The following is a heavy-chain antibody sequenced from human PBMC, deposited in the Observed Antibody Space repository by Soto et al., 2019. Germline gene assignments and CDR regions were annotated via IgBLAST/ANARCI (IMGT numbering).Heavy chain of an antibody. V-gene: IGHV1-18*01. D-gene: IGHD3-9*01. CDR1: GYTFTNYG. J-gene: IGHJ4*02. Sequence: QVQVVQSGAEVKKPGASVKVSCRTSGYTFTNYGISWVRQAPGQGLEWMGWINANNGKTNYIQTLQGRVTMTTDTSTSTAYMELRSLRSDDTAVYYCARDTMTGYLQFDYWGQGTLVTGSS. CDR3: ARDTMTGYLQFDY. CDR2: INANNGKT.